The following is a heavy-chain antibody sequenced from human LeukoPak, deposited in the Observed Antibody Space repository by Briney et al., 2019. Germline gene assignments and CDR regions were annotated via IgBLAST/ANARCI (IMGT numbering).Heavy chain of an antibody. Sequence: SETLSLTCTVSGGSISSYYWSWIRQPPGKGLEWIGYIYYSGSTNYNPSLKSRVTISVDTSKNQFSLKLSSVTAADTAVYYCARHLRYGSGRLFDYWGQGTLVTVSS. CDR2: IYYSGST. V-gene: IGHV4-59*08. J-gene: IGHJ4*02. D-gene: IGHD3-10*01. CDR1: GGSISSYY. CDR3: ARHLRYGSGRLFDY.